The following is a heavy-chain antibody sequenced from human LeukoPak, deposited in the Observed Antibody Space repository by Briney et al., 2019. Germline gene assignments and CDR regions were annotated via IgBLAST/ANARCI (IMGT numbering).Heavy chain of an antibody. Sequence: ASVKVSCWASGYTFTCHIMHWVRQAPGQGLEWMGIIYPGGDYTNYAQKFQDRVTMTRDTSTSTIYMELNSLRSEDTAVYYCARATDQGFDYWGQGTLVTVSS. J-gene: IGHJ4*02. CDR1: GYTFTCHI. D-gene: IGHD2-2*01. CDR3: ARATDQGFDY. V-gene: IGHV1-46*01. CDR2: IYPGGDYT.